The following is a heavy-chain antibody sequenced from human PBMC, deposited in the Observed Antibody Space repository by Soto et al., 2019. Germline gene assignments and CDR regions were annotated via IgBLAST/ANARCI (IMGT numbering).Heavy chain of an antibody. CDR2: IYYSGST. CDR1: GGSISSYY. CDR3: ARVVGGLYYDSSGYFYFDY. Sequence: SETLSLTCTVSGGSISSYYWSWIRQPPGKGLEWIGYIYYSGSTNYNPSLKSRVTISVDTSKNQFSLKLSSVTAADTAVYYCARVVGGLYYDSSGYFYFDYWGQGTLVTVSS. V-gene: IGHV4-59*01. J-gene: IGHJ4*02. D-gene: IGHD3-22*01.